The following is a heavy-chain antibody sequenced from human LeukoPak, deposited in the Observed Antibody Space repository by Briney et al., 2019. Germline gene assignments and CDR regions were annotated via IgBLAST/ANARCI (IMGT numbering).Heavy chain of an antibody. J-gene: IGHJ3*02. CDR2: ISAYNGNT. V-gene: IGHV1-18*01. Sequence: GASVKVSCKASGYTFTSYGISWVRQAPGQGLEWMGWISAYNGNTNDAQKLQGRVTMTTDTSTSTAYMELRSLRSDDTAVYYCARDRPKVVTPVAFDIWGQGTMVTVSS. CDR1: GYTFTSYG. D-gene: IGHD3-22*01. CDR3: ARDRPKVVTPVAFDI.